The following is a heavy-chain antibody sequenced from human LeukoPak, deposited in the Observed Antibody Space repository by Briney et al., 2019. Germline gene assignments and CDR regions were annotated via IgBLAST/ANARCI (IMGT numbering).Heavy chain of an antibody. J-gene: IGHJ4*02. V-gene: IGHV3-23*01. CDR2: ISGSGGST. CDR3: ARAICDY. CDR1: GFTFSSYA. Sequence: GGSLRLSCAVSGFTFSSYAMSGVRQAPGKGREWVSAISGSGGSTYYAHPVKGRFTISRDNSKTTLYLQMNSLRAEDTPVFYCARAICDYWGERALVSVSS.